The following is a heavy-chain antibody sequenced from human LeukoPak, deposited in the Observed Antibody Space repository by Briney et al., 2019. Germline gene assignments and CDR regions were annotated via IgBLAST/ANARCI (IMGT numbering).Heavy chain of an antibody. D-gene: IGHD5-12*01. CDR3: ARVIVATNTFDAFDI. CDR1: GFTVSSNY. Sequence: GGSLRLSCAASGFTVSSNYMSWVRQAPGKGLEWVPVIYSGGSTYYADSVKGRFTISRDNSKNTLYLQMNSLRAEDTAVYYCARVIVATNTFDAFDIWGQGTLVTVSS. V-gene: IGHV3-53*01. J-gene: IGHJ3*02. CDR2: IYSGGST.